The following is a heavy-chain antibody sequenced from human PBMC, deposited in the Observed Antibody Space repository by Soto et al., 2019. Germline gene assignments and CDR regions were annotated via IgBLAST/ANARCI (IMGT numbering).Heavy chain of an antibody. CDR1: GGTFSSYA. J-gene: IGHJ3*02. CDR3: ARDQRWCPWGSTSCYDAFDI. V-gene: IGHV1-69*13. D-gene: IGHD2-2*01. CDR2: IIPIFGTA. Sequence: ASVKVSCKASGGTFSSYAISWVRQAPGQGLEWMGGIIPIFGTANYAQKFQGRVTITADESTSTAYMELSSLRSEDTAVYYCARDQRWCPWGSTSCYDAFDIWGQGTMVTVSS.